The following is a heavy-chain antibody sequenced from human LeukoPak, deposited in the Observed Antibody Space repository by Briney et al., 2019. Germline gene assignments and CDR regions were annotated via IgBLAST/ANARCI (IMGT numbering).Heavy chain of an antibody. D-gene: IGHD3-10*01. Sequence: GASVKVSCKASGYTFTGYYVHWVRQAPGQGLEWMGWISAYNGNTNYAQKLQGRVTMTTDTSTSTAYMELRSLRSDDTAVYYCAREGYYYGSGSYPYWGQGTLVTVSS. CDR2: ISAYNGNT. CDR1: GYTFTGYY. V-gene: IGHV1-18*04. CDR3: AREGYYYGSGSYPY. J-gene: IGHJ4*02.